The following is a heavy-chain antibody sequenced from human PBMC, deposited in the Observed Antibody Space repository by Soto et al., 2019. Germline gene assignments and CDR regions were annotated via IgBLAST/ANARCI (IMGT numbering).Heavy chain of an antibody. CDR2: IYGDGGT. V-gene: IGHV3-53*04. J-gene: IGHJ3*02. D-gene: IGHD5-12*01. CDR3: ARGSSGYGYDAFDI. CDR1: GSTVSSNY. Sequence: GGSLRLSCAASGSTVSSNYMTWVRQAPGKGLEWVSVIYGDGGTYYADSVKGRFTISRHNSKNTLYLQMNSLRPEDTAVYYCARGSSGYGYDAFDIWGQGTMVTVSS.